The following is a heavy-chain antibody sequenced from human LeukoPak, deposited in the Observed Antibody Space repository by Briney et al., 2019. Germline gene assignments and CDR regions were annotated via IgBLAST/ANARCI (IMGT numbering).Heavy chain of an antibody. V-gene: IGHV1-18*01. CDR3: ARDGTSTDDY. J-gene: IGHJ4*02. D-gene: IGHD2-2*01. Sequence: ASVKVSCKPSGYTFSNFGINWVRQAPGRGLEWMGWISGNNDNPNYGQKFQGRFTVTTDSSTSTAYMELRNLRFDDTAVYYCARDGTSTDDYWGQGTLVTVSS. CDR1: GYTFSNFG. CDR2: ISGNNDNP.